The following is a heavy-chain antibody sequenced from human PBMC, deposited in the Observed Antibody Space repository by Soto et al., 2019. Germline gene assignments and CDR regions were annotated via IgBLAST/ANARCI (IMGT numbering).Heavy chain of an antibody. D-gene: IGHD6-19*01. Sequence: ASVKVSCKASGYTFTSYDINWVRQATGQGLEWMGWMNPNSGNTGYAQKFQGRVTMTRNTSISTAYMELSSLRSEDTAVYYCAREGSSGWYPWGYCYYYMDVWGKGTTVTVSS. CDR2: MNPNSGNT. J-gene: IGHJ6*03. CDR1: GYTFTSYD. CDR3: AREGSSGWYPWGYCYYYMDV. V-gene: IGHV1-8*01.